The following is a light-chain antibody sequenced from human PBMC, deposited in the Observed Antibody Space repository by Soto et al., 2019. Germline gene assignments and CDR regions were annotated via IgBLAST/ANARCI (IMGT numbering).Light chain of an antibody. J-gene: IGKJ1*01. Sequence: EIPVTQTPATLSMSVLVRGTITFRASESIRTWLAWYQHKPGKAPKLLIYDASSLQSGVPSRFSGSGSGTEFTLTISSLQPDDFATYYCQQYNTYSAKFGQGTMVEIK. CDR3: QQYNTYSAK. CDR1: ESIRTW. CDR2: DAS. V-gene: IGKV1-5*01.